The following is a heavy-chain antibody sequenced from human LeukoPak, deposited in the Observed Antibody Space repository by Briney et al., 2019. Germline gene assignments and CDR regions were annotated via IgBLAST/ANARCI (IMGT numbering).Heavy chain of an antibody. V-gene: IGHV4-59*01. D-gene: IGHD3-22*01. J-gene: IGHJ4*02. CDR3: ARDSSGYYYFDY. CDR1: GGSISSYY. Sequence: SETLSLTCTVSGGSISSYYWSWIRQPPGKGLEWIGYIYYSGSTNYNPSLKSRVTISVDTSKNQFSLKLSSVTAADTAVYYCARDSSGYYYFDYWGQGTLVTVSS. CDR2: IYYSGST.